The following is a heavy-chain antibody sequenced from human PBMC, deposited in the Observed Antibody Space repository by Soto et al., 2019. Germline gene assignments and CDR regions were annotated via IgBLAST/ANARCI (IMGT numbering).Heavy chain of an antibody. CDR3: AKDPSYYGGNLRGSYFDY. J-gene: IGHJ4*02. CDR2: IGGSGGRA. CDR1: GFTFSTCA. V-gene: IGHV3-23*01. Sequence: GWSLRLSCASSGFTFSTCAMSWVRQAPGKGLEWVSSIGGSGGRAYQADSVKGRFTISRDDSKNTLYLQMNSLRAEDTAVYFCAKDPSYYGGNLRGSYFDYWGQGTLVTVSS. D-gene: IGHD2-21*01.